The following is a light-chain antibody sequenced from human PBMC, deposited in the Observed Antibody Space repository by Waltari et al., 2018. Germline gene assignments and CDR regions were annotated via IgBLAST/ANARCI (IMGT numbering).Light chain of an antibody. CDR1: NIGSKN. CDR2: RDS. J-gene: IGLJ2*01. CDR3: QVWDSNTAV. Sequence: SYELTQPLSVSVALGQTARTPWWGTNIGSKNVHWYQQKPGQAPVLVIYRDSNTPSGIPERFSGSNSGNTATLTISRAQAGDEADFYCQVWDSNTAVFGGGTKLTVL. V-gene: IGLV3-9*01.